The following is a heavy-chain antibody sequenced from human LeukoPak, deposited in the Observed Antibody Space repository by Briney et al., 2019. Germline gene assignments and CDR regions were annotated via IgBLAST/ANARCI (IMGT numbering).Heavy chain of an antibody. CDR3: ARRYFDWYPNAFDI. CDR2: IYSGGST. J-gene: IGHJ3*02. Sequence: GGSLRLSCAASGFTVSSNYMSWVRQAPGKGLEWVSVIYSGGSTYYADSVKGRFTISRDNSKNTLYLQMNSLRAEDTAVYYCARRYFDWYPNAFDIWGQGTMVTVSS. D-gene: IGHD3-9*01. V-gene: IGHV3-66*04. CDR1: GFTVSSNY.